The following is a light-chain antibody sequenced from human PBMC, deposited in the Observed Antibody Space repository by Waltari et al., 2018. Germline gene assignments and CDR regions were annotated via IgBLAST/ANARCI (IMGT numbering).Light chain of an antibody. CDR2: NSF. V-gene: IGLV1-40*01. Sequence: QSVLTQPPSVSGAPGHRVTISCTGSSSNIGAGYDVHWYQRLPGAAPKLLIYNSFNRPSGVPDRFSGSKSGMSASLAITGLQAEDEADYYRQSYDNRLYGTRVFGGGTKLTVL. CDR3: QSYDNRLYGTRV. J-gene: IGLJ3*02. CDR1: SSNIGAGYD.